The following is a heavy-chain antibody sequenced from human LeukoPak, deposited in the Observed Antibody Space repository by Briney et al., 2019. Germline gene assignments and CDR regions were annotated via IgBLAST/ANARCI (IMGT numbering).Heavy chain of an antibody. V-gene: IGHV3-30*18. Sequence: GGSLRLSCAASGFTFSNYGLHWVRQAPGKGLEWVAFMSYDGTHKYYADSARGRFTISRDNSKNTLYLQMNSLRAEDTAVYYCAKDWAVVVVAARYFDYWGQGTLVTVSS. CDR1: GFTFSNYG. CDR2: MSYDGTHK. D-gene: IGHD2-15*01. J-gene: IGHJ4*02. CDR3: AKDWAVVVVAARYFDY.